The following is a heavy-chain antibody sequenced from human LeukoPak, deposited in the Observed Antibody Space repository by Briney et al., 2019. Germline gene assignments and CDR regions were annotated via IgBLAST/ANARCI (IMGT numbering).Heavy chain of an antibody. Sequence: SETLSLTCTVSGGSISTYYWSWVRQPPGKGLEWIGYIYYTGDTRSNPSLKSRVTLLVDASKNQFSLRLTSVTAADTAVYYCARHQRGFCDGGDCPYYFDHWGQGTLVTVSS. CDR1: GGSISTYY. D-gene: IGHD2-21*02. V-gene: IGHV4-59*08. CDR3: ARHQRGFCDGGDCPYYFDH. CDR2: IYYTGDT. J-gene: IGHJ4*02.